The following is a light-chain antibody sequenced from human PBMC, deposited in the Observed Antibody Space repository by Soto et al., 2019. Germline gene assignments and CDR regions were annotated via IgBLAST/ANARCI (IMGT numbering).Light chain of an antibody. V-gene: IGKV1-39*01. J-gene: IGKJ5*01. CDR2: AAS. Sequence: DIQMTQSPSSLTASVVDRVTITFRASQNINSYLNWYQHKPGKAPNLLIYAASSLQSGVPSRFSGSGSGTHFTLTISSLQPEDSAIYYCQQSYNNPTFGQGTRLEIK. CDR1: QNINSY. CDR3: QQSYNNPT.